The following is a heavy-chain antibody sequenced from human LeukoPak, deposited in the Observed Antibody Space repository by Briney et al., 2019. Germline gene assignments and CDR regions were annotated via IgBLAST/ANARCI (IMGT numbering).Heavy chain of an antibody. Sequence: GESLRLSCAASGFTFDDYAMHWVRQAPGKGLEWVSGISWNSGSIGYADSVKGRFTISRDNAKNSLYLQMNSLRAEDTALYYCAKDILGVTNFGEFDYWGQGTLVTVSS. CDR2: ISWNSGSI. J-gene: IGHJ4*02. CDR3: AKDILGVTNFGEFDY. D-gene: IGHD3-10*01. V-gene: IGHV3-9*01. CDR1: GFTFDDYA.